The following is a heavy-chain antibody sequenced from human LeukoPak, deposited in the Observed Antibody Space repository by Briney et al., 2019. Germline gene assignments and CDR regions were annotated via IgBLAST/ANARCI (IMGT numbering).Heavy chain of an antibody. D-gene: IGHD6-13*01. J-gene: IGHJ4*02. CDR2: IKQDGSEK. Sequence: GGTLRLSCAASGFTFSSYWMSWVRQAPGEGLEWVANIKQDGSEKYYVDSVKGRFTMSRENAKNSLYLQMNSLRAEDTAVYYCARGIAAVGNIDYWGQGTLVTVSS. CDR3: ARGIAAVGNIDY. CDR1: GFTFSSYW. V-gene: IGHV3-7*01.